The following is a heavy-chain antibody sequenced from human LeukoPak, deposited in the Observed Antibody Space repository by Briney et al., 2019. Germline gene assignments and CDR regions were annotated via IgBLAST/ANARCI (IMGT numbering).Heavy chain of an antibody. J-gene: IGHJ6*03. V-gene: IGHV4-34*01. CDR2: INYSGGT. D-gene: IGHD1-1*01. CDR3: ARRNVESTFYYYYYMDV. CDR1: VGSFSGYY. Sequence: PSETLSLTCAVYVGSFSGYYWSWIRQPPGRGLEWIGEINYSGGTNYNPSLKSRLTISVDTSKNQFSLKLSSVTAADTAVYYCARRNVESTFYYYYYMDVWGEGTTVTVSS.